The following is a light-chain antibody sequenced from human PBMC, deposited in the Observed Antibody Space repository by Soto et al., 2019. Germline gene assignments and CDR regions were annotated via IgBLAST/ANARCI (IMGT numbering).Light chain of an antibody. CDR3: RQSYSTPLS. V-gene: IGKV1-39*01. CDR2: AAS. CDR1: QSISSY. Sequence: DIQMTQSPSSLSASVGDRVTITCRASQSISSYLNRYQQKPGKAPKLLIYAASSLQSGVPSRFSGSGSGTYFTLTISSLQPEYFATYYCRQSYSTPLSFGGGAKVEIK. J-gene: IGKJ4*01.